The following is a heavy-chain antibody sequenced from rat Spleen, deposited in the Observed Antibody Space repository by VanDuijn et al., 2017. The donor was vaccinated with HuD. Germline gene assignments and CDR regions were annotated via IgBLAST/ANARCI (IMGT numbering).Heavy chain of an antibody. CDR1: GFTFSDYA. CDR3: VSHGARISRFAY. J-gene: IGHJ3*01. V-gene: IGHV5-19*01. D-gene: IGHD2-7*01. Sequence: EVQLVESGGGLVQPGRSLKLSCAVSGFTFSDYAMAWIRQAPTKGLEWVASISPSGGSTYYRDSVKGRFTISRDNAKSTLYLQMDSLRSEDTATYYCVSHGARISRFAYWGQGTLVTVSS. CDR2: ISPSGGST.